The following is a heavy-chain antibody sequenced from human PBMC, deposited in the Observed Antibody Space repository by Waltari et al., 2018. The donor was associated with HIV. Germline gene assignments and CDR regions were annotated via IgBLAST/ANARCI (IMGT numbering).Heavy chain of an antibody. CDR3: ARDGVGDAAFDY. J-gene: IGHJ4*02. D-gene: IGHD1-26*01. CDR1: GYNFTGYY. CDR2: INPNNGNT. V-gene: IGHV1-2*02. Sequence: QVQLVQSGPEVRKPGASVKVSCRASGYNFTGYYMHWVRQAPGQGRAWRGWINPNNGNTHCAQKFKGMVTLTRVTSVRSMYLEMRRLKSDDTAIYYCARDGVGDAAFDYWGQGTLVTVS.